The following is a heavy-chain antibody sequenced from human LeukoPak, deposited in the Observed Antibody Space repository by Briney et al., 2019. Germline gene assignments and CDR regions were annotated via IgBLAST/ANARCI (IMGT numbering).Heavy chain of an antibody. J-gene: IGHJ5*02. CDR3: ARDLGQYYDTSDNWFDP. CDR1: GFTFSSYW. D-gene: IGHD3-22*01. V-gene: IGHV3-74*01. CDR2: INSDGINT. Sequence: GGSLRLSCAASGFTFSSYWMHWVRQAPGKGLVWVSRINSDGINTSYADSAKGRFTISRDNAKNTLNLQMNSLRAEDTAVYYCARDLGQYYDTSDNWFDPWGQGTLVTVSS.